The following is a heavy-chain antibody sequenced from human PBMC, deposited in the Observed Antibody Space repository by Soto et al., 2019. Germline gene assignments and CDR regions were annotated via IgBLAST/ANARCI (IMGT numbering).Heavy chain of an antibody. Sequence: ASVKVSCKASGYTFTGYYMHWVRQAPGQGLEWMGWINPNSGGTNYAQKFQGWVTMSRDTSISTAYMELSRLRSDDTAVYYCARVTFYSGSHSGMDVWGQGTTVTVSS. CDR3: ARVTFYSGSHSGMDV. V-gene: IGHV1-2*04. D-gene: IGHD1-26*01. J-gene: IGHJ6*02. CDR2: INPNSGGT. CDR1: GYTFTGYY.